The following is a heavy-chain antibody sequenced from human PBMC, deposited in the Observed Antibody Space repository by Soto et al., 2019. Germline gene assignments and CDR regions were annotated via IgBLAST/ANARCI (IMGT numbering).Heavy chain of an antibody. J-gene: IGHJ4*02. V-gene: IGHV4-34*01. CDR2: INHSGST. CDR3: ARGLRGGYDLARGY. CDR1: GGSFSGYY. D-gene: IGHD5-12*01. Sequence: SETLSLTCAVYGGSFSGYYWSWIRQPPGKGLEWIGEINHSGSTNYNPSLKSRVTISVDTSKNQFSLKLSSVTAADTAVYYCARGLRGGYDLARGYWGQGTLVTVSS.